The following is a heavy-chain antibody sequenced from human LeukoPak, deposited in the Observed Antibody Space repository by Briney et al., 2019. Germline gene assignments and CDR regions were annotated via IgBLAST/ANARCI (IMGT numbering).Heavy chain of an antibody. CDR2: ISAYNDNT. CDR1: GYTFTSYG. J-gene: IGHJ4*02. CDR3: ARDLDIVVVVAANPSGY. Sequence: ASVKVSCKASGYTFTSYGISWVRQAPGQGLEWMGWISAYNDNTNYAQKLQGRVTMTTDTSTSTAYMELRSLRSDDTAVYYCARDLDIVVVVAANPSGYWGQGTLVTVSS. D-gene: IGHD2-15*01. V-gene: IGHV1-18*01.